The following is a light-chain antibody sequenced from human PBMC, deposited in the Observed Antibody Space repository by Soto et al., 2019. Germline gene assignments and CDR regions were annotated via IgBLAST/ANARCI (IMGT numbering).Light chain of an antibody. CDR1: QSISSW. Sequence: DIQMTQSPSTLSASVGDRVTITCRASQSISSWLAWYQQKPGKAPKLLIYKASSLESGAPSSVSGSGSGTEFTLTISSLQPDDFATYYCQQYNSYSWTFGQGTKVEIK. J-gene: IGKJ1*01. CDR3: QQYNSYSWT. V-gene: IGKV1-5*03. CDR2: KAS.